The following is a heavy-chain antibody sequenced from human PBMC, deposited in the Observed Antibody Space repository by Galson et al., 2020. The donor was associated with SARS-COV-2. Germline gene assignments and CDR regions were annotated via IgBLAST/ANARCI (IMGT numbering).Heavy chain of an antibody. J-gene: IGHJ6*03. CDR1: GFTFSSYA. Sequence: GESLKISCSASGFTFSSYAMHWVRQAPGKGLEYVSAISSNGGSTYYADSVKGRFTISRDNSKNTLYLQMSSLRAEDTAVYYCAKDPRPYYDILAGYYPPYMDVWGKGTTVTVSS. D-gene: IGHD3-9*01. V-gene: IGHV3-64D*06. CDR2: ISSNGGST. CDR3: AKDPRPYYDILAGYYPPYMDV.